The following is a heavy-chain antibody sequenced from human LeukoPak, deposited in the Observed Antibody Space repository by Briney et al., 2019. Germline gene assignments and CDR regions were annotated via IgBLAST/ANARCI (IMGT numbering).Heavy chain of an antibody. CDR3: AKDLLRFGKFRYNWFDP. CDR2: ISYDGSNK. Sequence: SGGSLRLSCAASGFTFSSYGMHWVRQAPGKGLEWVAVISYDGSNKYYADSVKGRFTISRDNSKNTLYLQMNSLRAEDTAVYYCAKDLLRFGKFRYNWFDPWGQGTLVTVSS. J-gene: IGHJ5*02. CDR1: GFTFSSYG. V-gene: IGHV3-30*18. D-gene: IGHD3-10*01.